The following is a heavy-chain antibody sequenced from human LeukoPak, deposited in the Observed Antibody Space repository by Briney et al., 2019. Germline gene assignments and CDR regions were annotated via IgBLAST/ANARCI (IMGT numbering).Heavy chain of an antibody. V-gene: IGHV3-48*04. CDR2: ISSSSSTI. J-gene: IGHJ3*02. Sequence: PGGSLRLSCAASGFTFSSYSMNWVRQAPGKGLEWVSYISSSSSTIYYADSVKGRFTISRDNAKNSLYLQMNSLRAEDTAVYYCARVQLEPDDAFDIWGQGTMVTVSS. CDR1: GFTFSSYS. D-gene: IGHD1-1*01. CDR3: ARVQLEPDDAFDI.